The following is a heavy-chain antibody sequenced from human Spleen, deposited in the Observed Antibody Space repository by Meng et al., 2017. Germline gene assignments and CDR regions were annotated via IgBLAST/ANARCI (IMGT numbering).Heavy chain of an antibody. J-gene: IGHJ4*02. Sequence: QVQPVQSGPEVKKPGASVKVSCKASDYTFTGYGVSWVRQAPGQGLEWMTWLGAHDGDTSHAPKFQGRVTVSADRHTATAYMELRSLRSDDTAVYYCARGTPGRSYSDYWGQGTLVTVSS. D-gene: IGHD3-10*01. CDR2: LGAHDGDT. CDR3: ARGTPGRSYSDY. CDR1: DYTFTGYG. V-gene: IGHV1-18*01.